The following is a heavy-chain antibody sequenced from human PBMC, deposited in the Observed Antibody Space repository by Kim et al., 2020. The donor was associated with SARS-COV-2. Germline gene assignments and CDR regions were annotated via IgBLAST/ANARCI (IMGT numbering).Heavy chain of an antibody. Sequence: GGSLRLSCAVSGFTFADYAMHWVRQAPGKGLEWVSGISWNSGSIGYADSVKGRFTISRDNAKSSLYLQMNSLRGEDTALYYCARNMWADVVTAVEVWGKGTTVIVSS. CDR1: GFTFADYA. CDR3: ARNMWADVVTAVEV. J-gene: IGHJ6*04. CDR2: ISWNSGSI. V-gene: IGHV3-9*01. D-gene: IGHD2-21*02.